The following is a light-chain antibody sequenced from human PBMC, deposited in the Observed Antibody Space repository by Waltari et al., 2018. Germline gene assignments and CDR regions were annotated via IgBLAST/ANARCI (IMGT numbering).Light chain of an antibody. V-gene: IGLV3-19*01. CDR1: SLINYP. J-gene: IGLJ1*01. CDR3: NTRHSSGSLRV. CDR2: GSN. Sequence: SSDLTQDPAVSVAFGQTVTITCQGDSLINYPSGLYQQKQGQAPTLLIYGSNMRPSGAPDRCSGCTTRDTASLTITGAQAEDEADYYCNTRHSSGSLRVFGAGTKVTVL.